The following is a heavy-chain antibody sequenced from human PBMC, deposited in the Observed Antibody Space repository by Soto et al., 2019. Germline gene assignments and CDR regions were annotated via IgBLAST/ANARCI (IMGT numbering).Heavy chain of an antibody. CDR2: INAGNGDS. V-gene: IGHV1-3*01. CDR1: EYTFSSYT. D-gene: IGHD4-4*01. J-gene: IGHJ4*02. Sequence: ASVKVSCKASEYTFSSYTLHWVRQAPGQRLEWMGWINAGNGDSKYSQKFQGRVSISRDTSASTASMELSSLTSEDTAVYYCARELQGLYYFDYWGQGXLVTSP. CDR3: ARELQGLYYFDY.